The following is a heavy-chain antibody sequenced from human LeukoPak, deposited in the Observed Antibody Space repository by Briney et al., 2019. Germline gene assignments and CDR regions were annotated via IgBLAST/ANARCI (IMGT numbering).Heavy chain of an antibody. CDR1: GGSISSGDYY. CDR3: ARIGQRQRGSYFQARSPYYFDY. V-gene: IGHV4-30-4*01. D-gene: IGHD1-26*01. CDR2: IYYSGST. Sequence: KSSETLSLTCTVSGGSISSGDYYWSWIRQPPGKGLEWIGYIYYSGSTYYNPSLKSRVTISVDTSKNQFSLKLSSVTAADTAVYYCARIGQRQRGSYFQARSPYYFDYWGQGTLVTVSS. J-gene: IGHJ4*02.